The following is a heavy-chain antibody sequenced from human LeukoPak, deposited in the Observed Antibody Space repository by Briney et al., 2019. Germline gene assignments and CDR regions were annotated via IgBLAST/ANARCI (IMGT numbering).Heavy chain of an antibody. Sequence: GGSLRLSCAASGFTFSSYSMNWVRQAPGKGLEWVSSISSSSSYIYYADSVKGRFTISRDNAKNSLYLQMNSLRAEDTAVYYCAKDGQWLVGFDSWGQGTRVTVSS. J-gene: IGHJ4*02. CDR1: GFTFSSYS. D-gene: IGHD6-19*01. CDR2: ISSSSSYI. V-gene: IGHV3-21*01. CDR3: AKDGQWLVGFDS.